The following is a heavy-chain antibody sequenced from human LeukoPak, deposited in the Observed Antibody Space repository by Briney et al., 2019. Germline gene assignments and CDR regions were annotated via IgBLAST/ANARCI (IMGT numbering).Heavy chain of an antibody. V-gene: IGHV1-24*01. CDR3: ATGLNMITFGGASFDY. CDR2: FDPEDGET. D-gene: IGHD3-16*01. J-gene: IGHJ4*02. CDR1: GYTLTELS. Sequence: ASVKVSCKVSGYTLTELSMHWVRQAPGKGLEWMGGFDPEDGETIYAQKFQGRVTMTEDTSTDTAYMELSSLRSEDTAVYYCATGLNMITFGGASFDYRGQGTLVTVSS.